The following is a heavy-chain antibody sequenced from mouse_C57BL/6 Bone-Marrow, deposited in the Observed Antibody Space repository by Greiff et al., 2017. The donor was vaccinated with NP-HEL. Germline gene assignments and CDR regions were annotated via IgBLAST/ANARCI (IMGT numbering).Heavy chain of an antibody. Sequence: QVQLQPSGAELARPGASVQLSCKASGYTFPSYGLSWVKPRTCQGLAWIGEIYPRSGHTYYNENFKGQANLTADKSSSTAYMELRSLTSEDSAVYFCAREGIYYGNYVWFAYWGQGTLVTVSA. CDR1: GYTFPSYG. V-gene: IGHV1-81*01. D-gene: IGHD2-1*01. CDR2: IYPRSGHT. CDR3: AREGIYYGNYVWFAY. J-gene: IGHJ3*01.